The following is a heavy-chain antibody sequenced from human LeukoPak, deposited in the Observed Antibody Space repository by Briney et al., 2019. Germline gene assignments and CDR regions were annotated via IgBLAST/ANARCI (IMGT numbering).Heavy chain of an antibody. CDR2: IYYSGST. Sequence: SETLSLTCTVSGGSVSSGSYYWSWIRQPPGKGLEWIGYIYYSGSTNYNPSLKSRVTISVDTSKNQFSLKLSSVTASDTAVYYCARVPDRTTCFDYWGQGTLVTVSS. CDR3: ARVPDRTTCFDY. V-gene: IGHV4-61*01. J-gene: IGHJ4*02. D-gene: IGHD2/OR15-2a*01. CDR1: GGSVSSGSYY.